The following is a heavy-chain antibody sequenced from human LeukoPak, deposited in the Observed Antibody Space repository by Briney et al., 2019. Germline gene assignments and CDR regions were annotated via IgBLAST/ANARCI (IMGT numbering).Heavy chain of an antibody. CDR2: IYYTGST. CDR3: ARLDRSGYEMGGTWFDP. D-gene: IGHD3-22*01. Sequence: SPTLSLTCTVSGGSISNGDYYWSWIRQPPGKGLEWIGYIYYTGSTNSNPSLKSRVTVSVDTSKNQLSLKLNSMTAADTAMYYCARLDRSGYEMGGTWFDPWGQGTLVTVSS. J-gene: IGHJ5*02. CDR1: GGSISNGDYY. V-gene: IGHV4-30-4*01.